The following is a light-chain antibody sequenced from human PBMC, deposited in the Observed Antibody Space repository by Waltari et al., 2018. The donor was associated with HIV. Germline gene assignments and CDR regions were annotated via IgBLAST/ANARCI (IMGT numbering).Light chain of an antibody. CDR2: WAS. Sequence: DIEMTQSPDSLVVSLCARATIDCKSSQRVLYSSNNYNYLAWYQQKPGQPPKLLIYWASTRGSGVPDRFSGSGSGTDFTLTISNLQAEDVAVYYCQQYYTTPNTFGQGTKLEIK. CDR3: QQYYTTPNT. CDR1: QRVLYSSNNYNY. J-gene: IGKJ2*01. V-gene: IGKV4-1*01.